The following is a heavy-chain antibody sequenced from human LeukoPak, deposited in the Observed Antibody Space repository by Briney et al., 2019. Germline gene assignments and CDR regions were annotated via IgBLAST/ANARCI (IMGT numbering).Heavy chain of an antibody. V-gene: IGHV4-39*01. Sequence: PSQTLSLTCTVSGGSISSGGYYWGWIRQPPGKGLEWIGSIYYSGSTYYNPSPKSRVTISVDTSKNQFSLKLSSVTAADTAVYYCARRSPAPYYDFWSGYYDAFDIWGQGTMVTVSS. J-gene: IGHJ3*02. D-gene: IGHD3-3*01. CDR3: ARRSPAPYYDFWSGYYDAFDI. CDR1: GGSISSGGYY. CDR2: IYYSGST.